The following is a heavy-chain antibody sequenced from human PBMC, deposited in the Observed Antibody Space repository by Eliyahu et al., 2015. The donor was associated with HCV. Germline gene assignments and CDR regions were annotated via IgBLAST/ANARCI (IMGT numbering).Heavy chain of an antibody. CDR3: ARDPRATNIRYVLDV. J-gene: IGHJ6*02. CDR2: IWYDGSGK. V-gene: IGHV3-33*01. Sequence: QVQLVESGGGVVQPGRSLRLSCAASGFSFSSXGMHWVRQAPGKGLEWVALIWYDGSGKYYADSVKGRFTISRDNSKNTLYLQMNSLRAEDTAVYYCARDPRATNIRYVLDVWGQGTTVTVSS. D-gene: IGHD1-26*01. CDR1: GFSFSSXG.